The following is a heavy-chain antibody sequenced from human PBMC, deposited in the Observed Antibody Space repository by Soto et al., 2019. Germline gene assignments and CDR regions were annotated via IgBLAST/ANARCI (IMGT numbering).Heavy chain of an antibody. V-gene: IGHV3-9*01. CDR2: ISWNSGSI. J-gene: IGHJ4*02. Sequence: SLRLSCAASGFTFDDYAMHWVRQAPGKGLEWVSGISWNSGSIGYADSVKGRFAISRDNAKNSLYLQINSLRAEDTALYYCAKGPSSLFGDWFFYYWGQGTLVTVSS. CDR3: AKGPSSLFGDWFFYY. D-gene: IGHD3-9*01. CDR1: GFTFDDYA.